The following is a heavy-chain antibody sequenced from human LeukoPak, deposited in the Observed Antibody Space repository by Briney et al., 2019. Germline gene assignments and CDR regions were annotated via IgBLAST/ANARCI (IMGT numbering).Heavy chain of an antibody. CDR3: AKDPVDSGYFDY. D-gene: IGHD1-26*01. V-gene: IGHV3-23*01. CDR2: IRGSGGSS. J-gene: IGHJ4*02. Sequence: GGSLRLSCAASGFTFSSYAMSWVPHAPGKGLEWVSAIRGSGGSSYYADSVKGRFTISRDNSKNTLYLQMNSLRAEDTAVYYCAKDPVDSGYFDYWGQGTLVTVSS. CDR1: GFTFSSYA.